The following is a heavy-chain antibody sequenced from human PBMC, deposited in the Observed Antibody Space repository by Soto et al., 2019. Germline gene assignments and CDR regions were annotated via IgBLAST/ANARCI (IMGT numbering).Heavy chain of an antibody. CDR1: GFTLGSYA. J-gene: IGHJ6*04. CDR3: AREDRGRSAGLDL. CDR2: ISYDGSNK. V-gene: IGHV3-30-3*01. D-gene: IGHD2-15*01. Sequence: GGAVGLSCAASGFTLGSYAMHWVRRAPGKGREWVAVISYDGSNKYYADSVKGRFTIPRDNSKNTLYLQLNSLRAEDTAVYYCAREDRGRSAGLDLWAEGTTVTVSS.